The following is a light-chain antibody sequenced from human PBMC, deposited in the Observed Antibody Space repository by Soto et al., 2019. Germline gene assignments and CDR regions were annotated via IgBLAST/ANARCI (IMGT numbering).Light chain of an antibody. CDR2: EVS. Sequence: QSALTQPASVSGSPGQSITISCTGTSRDVGGYDFVSWYQQHPGKAPRLMIYEVSNRPSGISNRFSGSKSGNTASLTISGLQAEDEADYYCCSHAGGGTLVFGGGTQLTVL. J-gene: IGLJ3*02. V-gene: IGLV2-23*02. CDR1: SRDVGGYDF. CDR3: CSHAGGGTLV.